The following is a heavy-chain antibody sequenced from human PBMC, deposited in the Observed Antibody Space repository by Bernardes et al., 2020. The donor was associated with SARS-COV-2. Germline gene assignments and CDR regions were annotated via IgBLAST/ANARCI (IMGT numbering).Heavy chain of an antibody. Sequence: GGSLRLSCAASGFTFSSYGMHWVRQAPGKGLGWVAVIWYDGSNKYYADSVKGRFTISRDNSKNTLYLQMNSLRAEDTAVYYCASSASYYYGMDVWGQGTTVTVSS. CDR1: GFTFSSYG. D-gene: IGHD3-10*01. V-gene: IGHV3-33*01. J-gene: IGHJ6*02. CDR3: ASSASYYYGMDV. CDR2: IWYDGSNK.